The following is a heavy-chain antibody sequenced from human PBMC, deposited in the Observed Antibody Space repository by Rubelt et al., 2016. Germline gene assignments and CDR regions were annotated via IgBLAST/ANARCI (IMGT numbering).Heavy chain of an antibody. V-gene: IGHV4-61*05. CDR1: GGSISSSSYY. CDR2: IYYSGST. D-gene: IGHD5-24*01. J-gene: IGHJ5*02. CDR3: AREMATPGVWFDP. Sequence: QLQLQESGPGLVKPSETLSLTCTVSGGSISSSSYYWAWIRQPPGKGLEWIGYIYYSGSTNYNPSLKSRVNNSVDTSKNQCSLKLSAVTAADTAVYYCAREMATPGVWFDPWGQGTLVTVSS.